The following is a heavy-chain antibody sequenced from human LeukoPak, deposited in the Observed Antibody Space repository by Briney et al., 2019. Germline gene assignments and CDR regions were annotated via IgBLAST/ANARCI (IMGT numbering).Heavy chain of an antibody. CDR2: ISSSGSTI. J-gene: IGHJ6*02. CDR3: ARDIRYCSSTSCYTRGYYYGMDV. D-gene: IGHD2-2*02. CDR1: GFTFSDYY. Sequence: GGSLRLSCAASGFTFSDYYMSWIRQAPGKGLEWVSYISSSGSTIYYADSVKGRFTISRDNAKNSLYLQMNSLRAEDTAVYYCARDIRYCSSTSCYTRGYYYGMDVWGQGTTVTVSS. V-gene: IGHV3-11*01.